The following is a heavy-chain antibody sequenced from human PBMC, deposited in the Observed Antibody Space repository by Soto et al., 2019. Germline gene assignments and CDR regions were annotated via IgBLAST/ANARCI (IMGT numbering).Heavy chain of an antibody. Sequence: VQLVESGGGLVQPGRSLRLSCAASGFTFDDYAMHWVRQAPGKGLEWVSGISWNSGSIGYADSVKGRFTISRDNAKNSLYLQMNSLRAEDTALYYCAKDNAGTTGGYYMDVWGKGTTVTVSS. J-gene: IGHJ6*03. CDR3: AKDNAGTTGGYYMDV. CDR2: ISWNSGSI. V-gene: IGHV3-9*01. D-gene: IGHD1-7*01. CDR1: GFTFDDYA.